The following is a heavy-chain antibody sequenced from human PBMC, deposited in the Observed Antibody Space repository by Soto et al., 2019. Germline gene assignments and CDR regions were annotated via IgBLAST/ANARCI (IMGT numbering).Heavy chain of an antibody. J-gene: IGHJ5*02. V-gene: IGHV1-18*01. Sequence: ASVKVSCKASGYTFTSYGISWVRQAPGQGLEWMGWISAYNGNTNYAQKLQGRVTMTTDTSTSTAYMELRSLRSDDTAVYYCARCPAYDFWSGYHDNWFDPWGQGTLVTVSS. CDR3: ARCPAYDFWSGYHDNWFDP. D-gene: IGHD3-3*01. CDR1: GYTFTSYG. CDR2: ISAYNGNT.